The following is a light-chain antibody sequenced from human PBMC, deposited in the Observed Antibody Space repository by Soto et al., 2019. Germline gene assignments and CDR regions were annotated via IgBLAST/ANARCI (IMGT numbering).Light chain of an antibody. J-gene: IGLJ1*01. V-gene: IGLV2-14*01. CDR2: DVT. CDR3: SSYTSISPYV. CDR1: SSDVGIYKY. Sequence: QSVLTQPASVAGSPGQSIAISCTATSSDVGIYKYFSWYQQHPGKAPKLIIYDVTNRPSGVSNRFSGSKSGNTASLTISGLQAEDEADYYCSSYTSISPYVFGAATKVTVL.